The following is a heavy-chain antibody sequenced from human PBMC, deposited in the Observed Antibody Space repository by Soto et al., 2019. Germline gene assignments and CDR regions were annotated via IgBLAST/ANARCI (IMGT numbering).Heavy chain of an antibody. CDR1: GGSISSGGYY. CDR3: ARESRGYCSSTSCYGNYYYGMDV. D-gene: IGHD2-2*01. V-gene: IGHV4-31*03. CDR2: IYYSGST. Sequence: SETLSLTCTVSGGSISSGGYYWSWIRQHPGKGLEWIGYIYYSGSTYYNPSLKSRVTISVDTSKNQFSLKLSSVTAADTAVYYCARESRGYCSSTSCYGNYYYGMDVWGQGTTVTVSS. J-gene: IGHJ6*02.